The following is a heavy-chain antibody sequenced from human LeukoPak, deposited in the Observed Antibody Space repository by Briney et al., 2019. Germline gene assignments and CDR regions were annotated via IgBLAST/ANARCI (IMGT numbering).Heavy chain of an antibody. CDR2: ISSSGSNI. CDR3: ARSLVVVTIDAFDL. CDR1: RFTLSSYE. Sequence: GGSLRLSCGASRFTLSSYEMNWVSEAPGEGVEWVSYISSSGSNIDYGDSVKGRFTISRENAKNSLYLQMNSLRAEDTPVYYCARSLVVVTIDAFDLWGRGTLLTLSS. V-gene: IGHV3-48*03. J-gene: IGHJ2*01. D-gene: IGHD2-21*02.